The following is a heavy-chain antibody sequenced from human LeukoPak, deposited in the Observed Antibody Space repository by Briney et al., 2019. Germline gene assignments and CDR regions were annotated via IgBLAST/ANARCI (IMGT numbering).Heavy chain of an antibody. Sequence: SETLSLTCAVSGGSISSSNWWSWVRQPPGKGLEWIGEIYHSESTNYNPSLKSRVTISVDKSKNQFSLKLSSVTAADTAVYYCARVVDGSYGHFDYWGQGTLVTVSS. D-gene: IGHD5-18*01. J-gene: IGHJ4*02. V-gene: IGHV4-4*02. CDR3: ARVVDGSYGHFDY. CDR2: IYHSEST. CDR1: GGSISSSNW.